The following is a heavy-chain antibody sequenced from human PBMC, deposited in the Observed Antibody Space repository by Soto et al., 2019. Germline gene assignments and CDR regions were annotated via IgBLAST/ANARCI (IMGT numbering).Heavy chain of an antibody. J-gene: IGHJ1*01. CDR3: AKEGRSSSLQH. D-gene: IGHD3-3*01. V-gene: IGHV1-46*01. CDR2: INPSGGST. CDR1: GYTFSSYY. Sequence: QVQLVQSGAEVKKPGASVKVSCKASGYTFSSYYMHWVRQAPGQGLEWMGIINPSGGSTSYAQKFQGRVTMTRDTSTSTVYMELSSLRSEDTAVFYCAKEGRSSSLQHWGQGTLVTVSS.